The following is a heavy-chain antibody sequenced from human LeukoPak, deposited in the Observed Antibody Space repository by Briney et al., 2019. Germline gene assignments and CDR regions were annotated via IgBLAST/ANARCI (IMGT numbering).Heavy chain of an antibody. J-gene: IGHJ3*02. CDR2: INSDGSTT. CDR1: GFTVSSNY. CDR3: ARKDVFDI. V-gene: IGHV3-74*01. Sequence: GGSLRLSCAASGFTVSSNYMSWVRQAPGKGLVWVSRINSDGSTTSYADSVKGRFTISRDNAKNTLYLQMNSLRAEDTAVYYCARKDVFDIWGQGTMVTVSS.